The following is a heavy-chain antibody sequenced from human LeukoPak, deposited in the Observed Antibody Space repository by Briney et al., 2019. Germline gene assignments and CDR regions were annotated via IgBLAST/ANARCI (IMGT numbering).Heavy chain of an antibody. D-gene: IGHD2/OR15-2a*01. CDR3: AREGNGLLSKDFDY. Sequence: ASVKVSCKSSGFTFTDYYIHWVRQAPGQGLEWMGYIGPHSSAASSPQEFQGRVTMTRDTSMSTAYMELTRLTSDDTAVYYCAREGNGLLSKDFDYWGQGTLVTVSS. V-gene: IGHV1-2*02. J-gene: IGHJ4*02. CDR2: IGPHSSAA. CDR1: GFTFTDYY.